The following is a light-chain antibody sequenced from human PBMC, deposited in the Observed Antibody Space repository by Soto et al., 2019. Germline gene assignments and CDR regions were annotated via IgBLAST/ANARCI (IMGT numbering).Light chain of an antibody. V-gene: IGLV2-14*01. CDR1: SSDVGGFNS. CDR2: EVS. Sequence: QSALTQPASVSGSRGQSITISCTGTSSDVGGFNSVSWFQQHPGKAPKLIIYEVSTRPSGVSNRFSGSKSGNTASLTISGLQAEDEAHYYCYSFTSSNTWVFGGGTKLTVL. CDR3: YSFTSSNTWV. J-gene: IGLJ3*02.